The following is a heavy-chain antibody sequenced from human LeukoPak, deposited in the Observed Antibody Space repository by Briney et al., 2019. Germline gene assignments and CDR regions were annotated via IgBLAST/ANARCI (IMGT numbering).Heavy chain of an antibody. V-gene: IGHV4-59*01. CDR1: GGSISGYY. J-gene: IGHJ4*02. CDR2: IYYSGST. Sequence: SETLSLTCTVSGGSISGYYWSWIRQPPGQGLEWIGYIYYSGSTNYNPSLTSRVTISLDTSKNQFSLNLSSVTVADTAVYYCARFTDGYYVFGGSYSFDYWGQGTLVTVSS. CDR3: ARFTDGYYVFGGSYSFDY. D-gene: IGHD4-17*01.